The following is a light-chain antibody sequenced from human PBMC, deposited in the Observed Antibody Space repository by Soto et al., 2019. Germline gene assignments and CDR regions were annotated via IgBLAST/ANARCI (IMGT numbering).Light chain of an antibody. CDR3: QQSFNLPRT. CDR2: AAS. CDR1: QSISSS. J-gene: IGKJ1*01. V-gene: IGKV1-39*01. Sequence: DIEMTQSPSSLCASVGETITITCRASQSISSSLNWFQHSPGQPPKLLLFAASNLHAGVPPRFSGSGSGTSFSLTIRSLQPEDFATYYCQQSFNLPRTFGPGTKVDNK.